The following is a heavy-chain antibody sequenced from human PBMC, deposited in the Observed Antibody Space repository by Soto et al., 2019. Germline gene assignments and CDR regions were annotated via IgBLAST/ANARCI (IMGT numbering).Heavy chain of an antibody. CDR2: INHSGST. CDR1: GGSFSGYY. D-gene: IGHD6-19*01. J-gene: IGHJ6*02. Sequence: SETLSLTCAVYGGSFSGYYWSWIRQPPGKGLEWIGEINHSGSTNYNPSLKSRVTISVDKSKNQFSLKLSSVTAADTAVYYCARSRRSSGWPSYYYYYGMDVWGQGTTVTVSS. CDR3: ARSRRSSGWPSYYYYYGMDV. V-gene: IGHV4-34*01.